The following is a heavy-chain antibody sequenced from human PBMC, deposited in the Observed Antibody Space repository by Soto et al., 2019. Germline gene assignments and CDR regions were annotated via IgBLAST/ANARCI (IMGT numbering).Heavy chain of an antibody. Sequence: GGSLRLSCSGSGFIFSIYAIHWVRQAPGKGLEYVSFMSIEGSRTHYADSGKGRFTISRDNSKNTLYLQMNSLRAEDTAVYYCAKDGAYCSGGSCYVGAFDIWGQGTMVTVSS. CDR1: GFIFSIYA. CDR2: MSIEGSRT. J-gene: IGHJ3*02. CDR3: AKDGAYCSGGSCYVGAFDI. V-gene: IGHV3-64*04. D-gene: IGHD2-15*01.